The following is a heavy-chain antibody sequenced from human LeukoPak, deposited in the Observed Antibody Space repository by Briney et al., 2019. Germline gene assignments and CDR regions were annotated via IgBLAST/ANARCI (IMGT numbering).Heavy chain of an antibody. CDR2: IWYDGSNK. J-gene: IGHJ4*02. V-gene: IGHV3-33*01. CDR3: AGTGVIVEVTNFAY. CDR1: GFTFNTYG. D-gene: IGHD1-26*01. Sequence: SGGSLRLSCAASGFTFNTYGMHWVRQAPGQGLEWVAVIWYDGSNKFYADSVRGRFTISRDNSKNTLYLQMNSLRAEDTAVYYWAGTGVIVEVTNFAYGGQGTLVTVSS.